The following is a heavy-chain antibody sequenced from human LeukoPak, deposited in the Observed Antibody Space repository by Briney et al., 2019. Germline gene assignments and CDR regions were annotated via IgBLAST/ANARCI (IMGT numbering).Heavy chain of an antibody. CDR1: GFTFSSYE. CDR3: AREGGYDFIWGKRYYYGMDV. V-gene: IGHV3-48*03. J-gene: IGHJ6*04. Sequence: PGGSLRLSCAASGFTFSSYEMNWVRQAPGKGLEWVSYISSSGSTIYYADSVKGRFTISRDNAKNSLYLQMNSLRVEDTAVYYCAREGGYDFIWGKRYYYGMDVWGKGTTVTVSS. CDR2: ISSSGSTI. D-gene: IGHD5-12*01.